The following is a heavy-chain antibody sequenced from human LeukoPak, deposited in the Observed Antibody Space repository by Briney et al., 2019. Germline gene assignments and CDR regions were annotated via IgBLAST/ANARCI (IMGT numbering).Heavy chain of an antibody. CDR3: ARVYPGYSSGFNY. Sequence: ASVTVSCTASGYTFTSYYMHWVRQAPGQGLEWMGIINPSGGSTSYAQKFQGRVTMTRDTSTSTVYMELSSLRSEDTAVYYCARVYPGYSSGFNYGGQGTLVTVS. V-gene: IGHV1-46*01. D-gene: IGHD6-19*01. J-gene: IGHJ4*02. CDR2: INPSGGST. CDR1: GYTFTSYY.